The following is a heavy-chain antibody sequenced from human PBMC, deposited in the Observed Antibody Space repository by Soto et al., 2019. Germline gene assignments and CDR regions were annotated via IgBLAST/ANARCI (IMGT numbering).Heavy chain of an antibody. CDR1: GYTFTSYG. J-gene: IGHJ6*02. Sequence: ASVKVSCKASGYTFTSYGISWVRQAPGQGLEWMGWINSYNGNTNYAQKLQGRVTMTTDTSTSTAYMELRSLRSDDTAVYYCARGGVGATGYYYYHYGMDVWGQGTTVTVSS. V-gene: IGHV1-18*01. CDR2: INSYNGNT. CDR3: ARGGVGATGYYYYHYGMDV. D-gene: IGHD1-26*01.